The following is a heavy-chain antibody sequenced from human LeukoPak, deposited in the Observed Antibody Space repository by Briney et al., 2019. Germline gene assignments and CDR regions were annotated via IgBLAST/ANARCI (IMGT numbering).Heavy chain of an antibody. CDR3: ATDSGSYSTHDY. D-gene: IGHD1-26*01. V-gene: IGHV1-8*01. CDR1: GYTFTSYD. J-gene: IGHJ4*02. Sequence: ASVKVSCKASGYTFTSYDINWVRQATGQGLEWMGWMNPNSGNTGYAQKFQGGVTMTRNTSISTAYMELSSLRSEDTAVYYCATDSGSYSTHDYWGQGTLVTVSS. CDR2: MNPNSGNT.